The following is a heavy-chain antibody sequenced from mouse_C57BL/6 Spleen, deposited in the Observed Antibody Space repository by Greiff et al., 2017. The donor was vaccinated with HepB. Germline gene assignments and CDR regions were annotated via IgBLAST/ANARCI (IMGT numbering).Heavy chain of an antibody. D-gene: IGHD1-1*01. J-gene: IGHJ4*01. CDR2: ISSGGSYT. Sequence: EVQLQESGGDLVKPGGSLKLSCAASGFTFSSYGMSWVRQTPDKRLEWVATISSGGSYTYYPDSVKGRFTISRDNAKNTLYLQMSSLKSEDTAMYYCARQEGYYYGCYAMDYWGQGTSVTVSS. V-gene: IGHV5-6*01. CDR3: ARQEGYYYGCYAMDY. CDR1: GFTFSSYG.